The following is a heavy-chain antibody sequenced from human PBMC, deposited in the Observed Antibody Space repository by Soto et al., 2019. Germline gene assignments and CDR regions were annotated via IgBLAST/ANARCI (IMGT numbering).Heavy chain of an antibody. Sequence: SQTLSLTCDISGDSVSSNSAAWNWIRQSPSRGLEWLGRTYFRSRWYNDYAVSVKSRITINPDTSKNQFSLQLNSVTPEDTAVYYCERDPPPHINELTSCFAPGGQGTLVTVSS. CDR3: ERDPPPHINELTSCFAP. CDR2: TYFRSRWYN. CDR1: GDSVSSNSAA. J-gene: IGHJ5*02. V-gene: IGHV6-1*01.